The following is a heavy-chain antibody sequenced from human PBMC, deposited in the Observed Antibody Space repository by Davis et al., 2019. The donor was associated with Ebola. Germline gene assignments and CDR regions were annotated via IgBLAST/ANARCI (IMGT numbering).Heavy chain of an antibody. Sequence: GGSLRLSCAASGFTFSSYAMSWVRQAPGKGLEWVSAISGNGGTTYYADSVRGRFTIYRDNSKDTVYLQMNSPTADDTAVYYCAKGRWGDSWGQGTLVTVSS. V-gene: IGHV3-23*01. CDR2: ISGNGGTT. CDR3: AKGRWGDS. D-gene: IGHD7-27*01. CDR1: GFTFSSYA. J-gene: IGHJ5*01.